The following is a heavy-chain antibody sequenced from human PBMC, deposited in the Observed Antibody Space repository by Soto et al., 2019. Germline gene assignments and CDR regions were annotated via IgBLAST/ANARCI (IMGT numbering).Heavy chain of an antibody. CDR3: AVKRDYGDGLDY. CDR2: IIPICGTA. Sequence: QVQLVQSGAEVKKPGSSVKVSCKASGGTFCSYAISWVRQAPGQGLEWMGGIIPICGTANYAQKFQGRVTITADESTSTSYMELSSLRSEDTAVYYCAVKRDYGDGLDYWGQGTLVTVSS. CDR1: GGTFCSYA. D-gene: IGHD4-17*01. J-gene: IGHJ4*02. V-gene: IGHV1-69*12.